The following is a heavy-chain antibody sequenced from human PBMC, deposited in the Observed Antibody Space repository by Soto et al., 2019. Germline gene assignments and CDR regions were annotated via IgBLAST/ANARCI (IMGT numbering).Heavy chain of an antibody. CDR3: ARQRLLRLKPDFDI. Sequence: SETLSLTCAVSGGSTSDKSYFWGWVRQSPGKGLEWSGSMYYSGSSYYNPSLKSRVAISVDTSRNQFSLKLRSVTAADTAVYFCARQRLLRLKPDFDIWGQGTLVTVSS. CDR2: MYYSGSS. V-gene: IGHV4-39*01. D-gene: IGHD2-21*02. J-gene: IGHJ4*02. CDR1: GGSTSDKSYF.